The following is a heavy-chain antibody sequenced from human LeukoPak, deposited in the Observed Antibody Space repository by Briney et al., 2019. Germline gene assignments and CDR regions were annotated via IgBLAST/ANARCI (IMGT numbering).Heavy chain of an antibody. CDR3: AKDEGIAVAGDYFDY. V-gene: IGHV3-23*01. Sequence: GGSLRLSCAASGFIFDNYVLTWVRQAPGKGLEWVSAISGSGGSTYYADSVKGRFTISRDNSKNTLYLQMNSLRAEDTAVYYCAKDEGIAVAGDYFDYWGQGTLVTVSS. D-gene: IGHD6-19*01. CDR1: GFIFDNYV. J-gene: IGHJ4*02. CDR2: ISGSGGST.